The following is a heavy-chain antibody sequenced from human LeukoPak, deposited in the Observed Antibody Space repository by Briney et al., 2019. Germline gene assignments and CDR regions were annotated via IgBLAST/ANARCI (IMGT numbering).Heavy chain of an antibody. CDR2: LYYAGST. J-gene: IGHJ3*02. CDR1: GGSISTSSQY. CDR3: ARPFYSSGWYGAFDI. Sequence: IPSETLSLTCSVSGGSISTSSQYWVWIRQTPGKGLEWIGSLYYAGSTYNNPSLESRATISIDTSKNQFSLRLTSVTAADTAVYFCARPFYSSGWYGAFDIWGPGTMVTVSS. V-gene: IGHV4-39*01. D-gene: IGHD6-19*01.